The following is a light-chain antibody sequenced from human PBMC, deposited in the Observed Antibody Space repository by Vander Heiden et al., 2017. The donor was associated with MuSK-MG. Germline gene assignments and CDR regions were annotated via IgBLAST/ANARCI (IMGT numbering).Light chain of an antibody. CDR3: QLYNSYSRFT. V-gene: IGKV1-5*01. Sequence: DIQMTQSPSTLSASVGDRVTITCRASQSISSWLAWYQQKPGKAPKLLIYDASSLESGVPSRFSGTGSGTEFTLTISSLQPDDFATYYCQLYNSYSRFTFGHGTKVDIK. CDR2: DAS. J-gene: IGKJ3*01. CDR1: QSISSW.